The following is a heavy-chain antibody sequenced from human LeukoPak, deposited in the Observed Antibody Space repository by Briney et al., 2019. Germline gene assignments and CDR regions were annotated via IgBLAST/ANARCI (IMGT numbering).Heavy chain of an antibody. D-gene: IGHD6-13*01. CDR3: AREGSSYPNWFDP. CDR1: GFTFSSYW. J-gene: IGHJ5*02. CDR2: IKQDGSEK. Sequence: GGSLRLSCAASGFTFSSYWMSWVRQAPGKGLEWVANIKQDGSEKYYVDSVKGRFTISRDNAKNSLYLQMNSLRAEDTAVYHCAREGSSYPNWFDPWGQGTLVTVSS. V-gene: IGHV3-7*01.